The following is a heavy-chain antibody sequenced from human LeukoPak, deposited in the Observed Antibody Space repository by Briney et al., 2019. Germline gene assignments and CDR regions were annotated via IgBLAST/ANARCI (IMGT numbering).Heavy chain of an antibody. CDR2: ISGESSTI. J-gene: IGHJ4*02. CDR1: GFTFSSHS. D-gene: IGHD3-10*01. V-gene: IGHV3-48*02. CDR3: AREPYGSGSYQFDY. Sequence: SGGSLRLSCAASGFTFSSHSMSWVRQAPGKGLEWVSYISGESSTIYYADSVKGRFTISRDNAKNSLYPQMNSLRDEDTAVYYCAREPYGSGSYQFDYWGQGTLVTVSS.